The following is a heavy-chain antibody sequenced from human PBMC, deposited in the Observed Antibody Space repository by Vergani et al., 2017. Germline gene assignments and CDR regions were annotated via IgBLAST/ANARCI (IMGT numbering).Heavy chain of an antibody. CDR1: GGAVNSGSNF. V-gene: IGHV4-61*02. D-gene: IGHD3-16*02. CDR3: ARETVVTSWDGYRFHYMDV. J-gene: IGHJ6*03. CDR2: TSTDGST. Sequence: CSVSGGAVNSGSNFWTWIRQPAGKGLEWIGRTSTDGSTNYNPSLKSRVTVSVDTSKTQISLRLTSVTAEDTAVYYCARETVVTSWDGYRFHYMDVWGKGTTVIVSS.